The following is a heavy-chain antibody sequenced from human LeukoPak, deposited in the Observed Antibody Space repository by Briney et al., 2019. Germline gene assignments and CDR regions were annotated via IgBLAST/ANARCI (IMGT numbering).Heavy chain of an antibody. V-gene: IGHV1-69*13. CDR3: ASGGYDLIYYYYGMDV. D-gene: IGHD5-12*01. Sequence: ASVKVSCKASGGTFSSYGISWVRQAPGQGLEWMGGIIPIFGTANYAQKFQGRVTITADESTSTAYMELSSLRSEDTAVYYCASGGYDLIYYYYGMDVWGKGTTVTVSS. CDR1: GGTFSSYG. CDR2: IIPIFGTA. J-gene: IGHJ6*04.